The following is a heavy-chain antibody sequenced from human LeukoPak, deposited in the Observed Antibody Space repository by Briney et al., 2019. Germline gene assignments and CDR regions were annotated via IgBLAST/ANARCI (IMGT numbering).Heavy chain of an antibody. J-gene: IGHJ4*02. Sequence: PGRSLRLSCAASGFTSSSYAMHWVRQAPGKGLEWVAVISHDGSNKYYADSVKGRFTISRDNSKNTLYLQMNSLRAEDTAVYYCAREVGYSYGYLDYWGQGTLVTVSS. D-gene: IGHD5-18*01. V-gene: IGHV3-30-3*01. CDR2: ISHDGSNK. CDR1: GFTSSSYA. CDR3: AREVGYSYGYLDY.